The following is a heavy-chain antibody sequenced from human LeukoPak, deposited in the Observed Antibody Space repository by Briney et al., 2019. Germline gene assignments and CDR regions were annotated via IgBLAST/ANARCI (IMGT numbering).Heavy chain of an antibody. J-gene: IGHJ3*02. Sequence: RGSLRLSCAASGFTFNSYSMNWVRQAPRNGQEWVSYITSSSGTIYYADSVKGRFTISRDNSKNTLYLQMNSLRAEDTAVYYCAKDHQWLKTRGAFDIWGQGTMVTVSS. CDR2: ITSSSGTI. D-gene: IGHD6-19*01. V-gene: IGHV3-48*01. CDR1: GFTFNSYS. CDR3: AKDHQWLKTRGAFDI.